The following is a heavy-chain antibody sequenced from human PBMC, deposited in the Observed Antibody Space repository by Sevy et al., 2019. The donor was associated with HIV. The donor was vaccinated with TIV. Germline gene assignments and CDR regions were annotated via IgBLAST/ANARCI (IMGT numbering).Heavy chain of an antibody. CDR3: ARSQHFSGDYADYAFDV. D-gene: IGHD4-17*01. CDR2: IYYSGAT. CDR1: GGSVSNPNYY. J-gene: IGHJ3*01. Sequence: SETLSLTCSVSGGSVSNPNYYWGWIRQPPGKGLEWIGSIYYSGATSYNPSLESRVTTSVDTSNNRFSLILTSVTAADTAVYYCARSQHFSGDYADYAFDVWGQWTMVTVS. V-gene: IGHV4-39*01.